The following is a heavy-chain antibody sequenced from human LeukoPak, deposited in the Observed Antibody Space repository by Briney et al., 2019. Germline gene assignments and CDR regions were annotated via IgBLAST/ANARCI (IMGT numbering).Heavy chain of an antibody. CDR2: ISYDGSNK. Sequence: PGRSLRLSCAASGFTFSSYAMHWVRQAPGKGLEWVAVISYDGSNKYYADSVKGRFTISRDNSKNTLYLQMNNARVDDTAVYYCAKEVGYGSPYFDYWGQGTLVTVSS. V-gene: IGHV3-30-3*01. CDR1: GFTFSSYA. J-gene: IGHJ4*02. CDR3: AKEVGYGSPYFDY. D-gene: IGHD5-12*01.